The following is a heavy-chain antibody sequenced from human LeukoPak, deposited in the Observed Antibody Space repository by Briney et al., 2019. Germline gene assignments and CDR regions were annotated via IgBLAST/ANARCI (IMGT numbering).Heavy chain of an antibody. CDR1: GFTFSSYA. CDR3: AKGFGRATGGYYFDY. CDR2: ISYDGSNK. V-gene: IGHV3-30*18. J-gene: IGHJ4*02. D-gene: IGHD5-12*01. Sequence: GGSLRLSCAASGFTFSSYAMSWVRQAPGKGLEWVAVISYDGSNKYYADSVKGRFTISRDNSKNTLYLQMNSLRAEDTAVYYCAKGFGRATGGYYFDYWGQGTLVTVSS.